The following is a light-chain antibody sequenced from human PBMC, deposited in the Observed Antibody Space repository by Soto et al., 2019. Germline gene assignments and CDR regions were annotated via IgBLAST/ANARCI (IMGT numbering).Light chain of an antibody. V-gene: IGLV2-14*01. CDR3: SSYTSSSTLVV. CDR2: DVT. Sequence: QSALTQPASVSGSPGQSITISCTGTSSDVGGYNYASWYQQHPGKPPKLMIYDVTNRPSGVSNRFSGSKSGNTASLTISGLQAEDEADYYCSSYTSSSTLVVFGGGTKLTVL. CDR1: SSDVGGYNY. J-gene: IGLJ2*01.